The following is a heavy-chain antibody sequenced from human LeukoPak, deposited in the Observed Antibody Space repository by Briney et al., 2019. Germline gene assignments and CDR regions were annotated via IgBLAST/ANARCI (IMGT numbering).Heavy chain of an antibody. J-gene: IGHJ4*02. CDR2: IYYSGST. D-gene: IGHD3-22*01. CDR1: GGSISSYY. CDR3: AREYSSGYFDC. V-gene: IGHV4-59*12. Sequence: SETLSLTCTVSGGSISSYYWSWIRQPPGKGLEWIGYIYYSGSTNYNPSLKSRVTISVDTSKNQFSLKLSSVTAADTAVYYCAREYSSGYFDCWGQGTLVTVSS.